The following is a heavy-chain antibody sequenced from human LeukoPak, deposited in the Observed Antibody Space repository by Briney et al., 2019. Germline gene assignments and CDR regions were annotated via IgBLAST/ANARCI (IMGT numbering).Heavy chain of an antibody. D-gene: IGHD6-19*01. V-gene: IGHV3-30*18. CDR2: ISYDGSNK. CDR1: GFTFSSYG. Sequence: GGSLRLSCAASGFTFSSYGMHWVRQAPGKGLEWVAVISYDGSNKYYADSVKGRFTISRDNSKNTLYLQMNSLRAEDTAVYYRAKAPSGWYYGMDVWGQGTTVTVSS. CDR3: AKAPSGWYYGMDV. J-gene: IGHJ6*02.